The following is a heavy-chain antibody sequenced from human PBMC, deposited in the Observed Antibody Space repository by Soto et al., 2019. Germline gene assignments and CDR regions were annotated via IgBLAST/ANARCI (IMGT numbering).Heavy chain of an antibody. V-gene: IGHV3-74*01. CDR3: ARSVRTSSYVGFVY. CDR1: GFTFSSYW. D-gene: IGHD3-16*01. J-gene: IGHJ4*02. CDR2: IDGDGSST. Sequence: EVQLVESGGGLVQPGGSLRLSCAASGFTFSSYWMHWVRQTPGKGLVWVSRIDGDGSSTAYADSVKGRFTISRDNAKNTLYLQMNNLRVEDTAVYYCARSVRTSSYVGFVYWGQGTLVTVSS.